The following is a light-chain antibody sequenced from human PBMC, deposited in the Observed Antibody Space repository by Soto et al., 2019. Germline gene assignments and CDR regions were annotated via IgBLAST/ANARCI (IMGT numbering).Light chain of an antibody. V-gene: IGKV3-20*01. J-gene: IGKJ5*01. CDR3: QQYDTSPRT. CDR1: QPITSRY. CDR2: RTF. Sequence: IVLTQSPGTLSLSPGERATLSCRASQPITSRYLAWYQHQPGQAPRLLIYRTFARAPGIPDRFSGGGSGTDFTLTIRRLERVYFAVYYCQQYDTSPRTFGQGTRLEIK.